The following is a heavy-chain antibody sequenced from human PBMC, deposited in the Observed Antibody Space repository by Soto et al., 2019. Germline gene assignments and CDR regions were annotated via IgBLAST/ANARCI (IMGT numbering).Heavy chain of an antibody. CDR2: ISSSGSNI. CDR3: ASLVMGYSSSWLDY. CDR1: GFTFSSYE. D-gene: IGHD6-13*01. Sequence: EVQLVESGGGLVQPGGSLRLSCAASGFTFSSYEMNWVRQAPGKGLEWVSYISSSGSNIYYADSVKGRFTISRDNAKNSLYLQMNSLRAEDTAVYYCASLVMGYSSSWLDYWGQGTLVTVSS. J-gene: IGHJ4*02. V-gene: IGHV3-48*03.